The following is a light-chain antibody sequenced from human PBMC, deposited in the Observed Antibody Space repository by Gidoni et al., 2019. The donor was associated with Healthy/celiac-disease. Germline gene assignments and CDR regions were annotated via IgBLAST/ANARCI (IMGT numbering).Light chain of an antibody. V-gene: IGKV3-20*01. CDR3: QQYGSSPFT. CDR2: GAS. Sequence: DIALTQSPGTLPLSPGERATLSCRASQSVSSSYLAWYQQKPGQAPRLLIYGASSRATGIPDRFSGSGSGTDFTLTISRLEPEDFAVYYCQQYGSSPFTFGGGTKVEIK. J-gene: IGKJ4*01. CDR1: QSVSSSY.